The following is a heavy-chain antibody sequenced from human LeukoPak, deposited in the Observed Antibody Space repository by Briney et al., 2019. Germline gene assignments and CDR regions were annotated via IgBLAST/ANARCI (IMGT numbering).Heavy chain of an antibody. CDR1: GYSFISYW. D-gene: IGHD3-10*01. CDR3: ARLMYYYGSGSYWPGYFDY. Sequence: GESLKISCKGSGYSFISYWIGWVRQMPGKGLEWMGIIYPGDSDTRYSPSFQGQVTISVDKSISTAYLQWSSLKASDTAMYYCARLMYYYGSGSYWPGYFDYWGQGTLVTVSS. CDR2: IYPGDSDT. J-gene: IGHJ4*02. V-gene: IGHV5-51*01.